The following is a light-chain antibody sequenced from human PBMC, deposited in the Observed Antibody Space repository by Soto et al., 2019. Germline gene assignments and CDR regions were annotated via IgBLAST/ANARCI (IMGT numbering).Light chain of an antibody. CDR3: QQRSNWLWT. V-gene: IGKV3-11*01. CDR1: QRVSSL. J-gene: IGKJ1*01. Sequence: EIVLTQSPATLSLSPGERATLSCRASQRVSSLLAWYQQKPGQAPRLLIYDASNRATGIPARFSGSGSGTDFNLTISSLESEDFAVYYCQQRSNWLWTFGQGTKVEIK. CDR2: DAS.